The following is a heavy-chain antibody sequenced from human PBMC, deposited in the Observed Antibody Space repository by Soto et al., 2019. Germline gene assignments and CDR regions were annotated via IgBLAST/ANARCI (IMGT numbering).Heavy chain of an antibody. D-gene: IGHD3-22*01. J-gene: IGHJ4*02. CDR1: GVTFNSYA. CDR3: AKAERYYYDSSGLDC. CDR2: ISSGGGRT. Sequence: GGSLTLSCAASGVTFNSYAMNWVRQAPGEGLERFSGISSGGGRTYYADSVKGRLTISRDNSKNTLYLQMNSLRAEDTAVYYCAKAERYYYDSSGLDCWGQGTLVTVSS. V-gene: IGHV3-23*01.